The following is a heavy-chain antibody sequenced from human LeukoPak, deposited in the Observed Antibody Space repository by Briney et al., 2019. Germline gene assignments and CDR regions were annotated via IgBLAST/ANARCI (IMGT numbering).Heavy chain of an antibody. D-gene: IGHD3-10*01. Sequence: PSETLSLTCTVSGGSISSYYWSWIRQPPGKGLEWIGYIYYSGSTNYNPSLKSRVTISVDTSKNQFSLKLSSVTAADTAVYYCARSRWFGDLSTWGQGTLVTVSS. J-gene: IGHJ5*02. CDR2: IYYSGST. V-gene: IGHV4-59*08. CDR3: ARSRWFGDLST. CDR1: GGSISSYY.